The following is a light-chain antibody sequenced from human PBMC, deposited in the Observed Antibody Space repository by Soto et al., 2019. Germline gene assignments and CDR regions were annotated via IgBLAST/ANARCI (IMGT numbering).Light chain of an antibody. CDR2: DAS. J-gene: IGKJ1*01. Sequence: DIKMYQSPSTLSATVGDRVTITCRASQSISSWLAWYQQKPGKAPKLLIYDASSLESGVPSRFSGSGSGTEFTLTISSLQPDDFATYYCQQYNSYSWTFGQGTKVDNK. CDR3: QQYNSYSWT. CDR1: QSISSW. V-gene: IGKV1-5*01.